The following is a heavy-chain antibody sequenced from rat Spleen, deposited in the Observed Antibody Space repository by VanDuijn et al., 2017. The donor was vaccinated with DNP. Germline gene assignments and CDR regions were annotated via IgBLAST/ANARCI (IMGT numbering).Heavy chain of an antibody. J-gene: IGHJ2*01. CDR2: INTDSTTI. CDR1: GFIFNDYG. CDR3: AREGNYGAYVTY. V-gene: IGHV4-2*01. Sequence: EVHLVESGGGLVQPGRSLKLSCAASGFIFNDYGMAWVRQAPGKGLEWIGEINTDSTTIQCTPSLKDKFTISRDNAQNTLYLQMNNLGSEDTAIYYCAREGNYGAYVTYWGQGVLVTVSS. D-gene: IGHD1-11*01.